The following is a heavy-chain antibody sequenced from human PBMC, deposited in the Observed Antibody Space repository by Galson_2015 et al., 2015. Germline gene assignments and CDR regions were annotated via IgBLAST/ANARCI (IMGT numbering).Heavy chain of an antibody. Sequence: SLRLSCAASGFTFIRYGMHWVRQAPGRGLEWVAVISYDGSDKYSADSVKGRFTISRDNSKNMLYLQMNSLRAEDTAVYYCAKDLLVIPDYWGQGTLVTVSS. V-gene: IGHV3-30*18. CDR3: AKDLLVIPDY. CDR2: ISYDGSDK. J-gene: IGHJ4*02. D-gene: IGHD3-9*01. CDR1: GFTFIRYG.